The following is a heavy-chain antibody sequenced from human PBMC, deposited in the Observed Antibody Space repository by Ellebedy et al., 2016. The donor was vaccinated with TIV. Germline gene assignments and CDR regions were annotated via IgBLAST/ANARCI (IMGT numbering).Heavy chain of an antibody. CDR2: VRQDGSEI. J-gene: IGHJ4*02. Sequence: GGSLRLSXAASGFTFGTYWMSWVRQAPGKGLEWVANVRQDGSEIHYVGSVKGRFTISRDNAKDSLYLQMNSLRAEDTAVYYCAKDQGGYYGSEALDYWGQGTLVTVSS. CDR3: AKDQGGYYGSEALDY. V-gene: IGHV3-7*03. CDR1: GFTFGTYW. D-gene: IGHD3-10*01.